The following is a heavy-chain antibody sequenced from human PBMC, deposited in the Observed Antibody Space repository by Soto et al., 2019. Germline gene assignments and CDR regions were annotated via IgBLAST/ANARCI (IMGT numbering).Heavy chain of an antibody. CDR2: INPISGDT. Sequence: QVQLVQSGAELKKPGSAVKVSCKAAGYILTGHYIHWLRQAPGQGLEWMGWINPISGDTNYAQKFKGRFTMTRDTSISTAYMDLSSLISADTAVYYCARVRRSPYALDVWGQGTTVTVSS. J-gene: IGHJ6*02. CDR3: ARVRRSPYALDV. D-gene: IGHD2-2*01. CDR1: GYILTGHY. V-gene: IGHV1-2*02.